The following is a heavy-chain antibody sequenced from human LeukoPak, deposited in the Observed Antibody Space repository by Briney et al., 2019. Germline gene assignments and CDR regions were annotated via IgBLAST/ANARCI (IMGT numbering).Heavy chain of an antibody. V-gene: IGHV3-49*04. J-gene: IGHJ4*02. D-gene: IGHD3-22*01. CDR3: AREGAGEADYYDSTGYFFS. Sequence: GGSLTLSYTVCGFTFADHTLSWVRQAPGKGLEWVGFIRSEPYGGTTEYAASVKGRFTISRDDTKSIAYLQMSSLKTEDTAVYYCAREGAGEADYYDSTGYFFSWGQGTLVTVSS. CDR2: IRSEPYGGTT. CDR1: GFTFADHT.